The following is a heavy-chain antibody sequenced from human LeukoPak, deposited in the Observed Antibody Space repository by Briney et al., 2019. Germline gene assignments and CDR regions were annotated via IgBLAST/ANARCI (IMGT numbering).Heavy chain of an antibody. V-gene: IGHV4-59*12. CDR2: IYYSGST. CDR3: ARENGDSSSWYYYYYMDV. Sequence: KTSETLSLTCTVSGGSISSYYWSWIRQPPGKGLEWIGYIYYSGSTNYNPSLKSRLTISVDTSKNQFSLKLSSVTAADTAVYYCARENGDSSSWYYYYYMDVWGKGTTVTVSS. CDR1: GGSISSYY. D-gene: IGHD6-13*01. J-gene: IGHJ6*03.